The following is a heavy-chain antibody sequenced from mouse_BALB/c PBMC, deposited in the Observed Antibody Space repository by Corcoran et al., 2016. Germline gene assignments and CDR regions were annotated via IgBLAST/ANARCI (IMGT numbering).Heavy chain of an antibody. J-gene: IGHJ4*01. D-gene: IGHD1-2*01. CDR1: GYTFTNYG. CDR3: ARATAHYYAMDY. CDR2: ISSDTGEP. Sequence: QIQLVQSGPELKKPGETVKISCKASGYTFTNYGMNWVKQAPGKGLKWMGWISSDTGEPTYADDFKGRFAFSLETAASTAYLQINNLKNEDTATNFGARATAHYYAMDYWGQGTSVTVSS. V-gene: IGHV9-3-1*01.